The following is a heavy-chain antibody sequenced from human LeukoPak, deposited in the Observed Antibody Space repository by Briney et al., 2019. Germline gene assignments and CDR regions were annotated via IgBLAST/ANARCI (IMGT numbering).Heavy chain of an antibody. CDR1: GGSISSGGYS. Sequence: SQTLSLTCAVSGGSISSGGYSWSWIRQPPGKGLEWIGYIYYSGSTSYNPSLKSRVTISIDTSKDQFSLKLSSVTAADTAVYYCAGAIADYGGNDVGFDYWGQGTLVSVSS. J-gene: IGHJ4*02. D-gene: IGHD4-23*01. V-gene: IGHV4-30-4*07. CDR3: AGAIADYGGNDVGFDY. CDR2: IYYSGST.